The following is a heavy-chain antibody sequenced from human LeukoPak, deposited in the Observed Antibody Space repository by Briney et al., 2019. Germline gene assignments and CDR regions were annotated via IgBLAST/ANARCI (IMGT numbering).Heavy chain of an antibody. J-gene: IGHJ4*02. CDR2: FDPEDGET. V-gene: IGHV1-24*01. D-gene: IGHD2-21*02. CDR3: ATDIDVVVTATRFDY. Sequence: ASVKVSCKVSGYTLTELSMHWVRQAPGKGLEWMGGFDPEDGETIYAQKFQGRVTMTEDTSTDTAYMELSSLRSEDTAVYYCATDIDVVVTATRFDYWGQGTLVTVSS. CDR1: GYTLTELS.